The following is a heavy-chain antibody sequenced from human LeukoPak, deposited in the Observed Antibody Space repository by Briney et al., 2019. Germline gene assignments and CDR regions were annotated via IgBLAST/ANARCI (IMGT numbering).Heavy chain of an antibody. CDR2: IYSGGST. V-gene: IGHV3-53*01. CDR1: GFTVSSNY. CDR3: ARDLGGYIDY. D-gene: IGHD6-13*01. J-gene: IGHJ4*02. Sequence: GGSLRLSRAVSGFTVSSNYMSWVRHAPGKGLEWGSVIYSGGSTYYADSVKGRFTISRDNSKNTLYLQMDSLRAGETAVYYCARDLGGYIDYWGQGTLVSVSS.